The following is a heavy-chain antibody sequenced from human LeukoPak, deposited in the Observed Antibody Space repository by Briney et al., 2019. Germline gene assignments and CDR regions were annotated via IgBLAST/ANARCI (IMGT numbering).Heavy chain of an antibody. CDR1: GFSFSSYE. CDR3: APMECGGDCYQDDAFDI. D-gene: IGHD2-21*02. J-gene: IGHJ3*02. V-gene: IGHV3-48*03. CDR2: ISSSGSTI. Sequence: PGGSLRLSCAASGFSFSSYEMNWVRQAPGNGLEWVSYISSSGSTIYYADSVKGRFTISRDNAKNSLYLQMNSLRAEDTAVYYCAPMECGGDCYQDDAFDIWGQGTMVTVSS.